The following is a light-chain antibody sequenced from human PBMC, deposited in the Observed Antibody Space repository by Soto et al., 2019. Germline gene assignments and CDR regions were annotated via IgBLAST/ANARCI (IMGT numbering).Light chain of an antibody. Sequence: DIPMTQSPSAMSASVGDRVTITCRASQGIHKYLAWFQQKPGKDPKRLIYGASSLQSGVPSRFSGSRSGTEFTLTISSLQPEDFATYYCLQHNFYPPTFGQGTRLE. CDR3: LQHNFYPPT. V-gene: IGKV1-17*03. CDR2: GAS. CDR1: QGIHKY. J-gene: IGKJ5*01.